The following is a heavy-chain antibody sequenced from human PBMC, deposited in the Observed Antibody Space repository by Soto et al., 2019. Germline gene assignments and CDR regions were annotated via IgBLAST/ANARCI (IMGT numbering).Heavy chain of an antibody. J-gene: IGHJ5*02. CDR2: IYYSGST. CDR1: GGSISSSSYY. Sequence: PSETLSLTFTVSGGSISSSSYYWGWIRQPPGKGLEWIGSIYYSGSTYYNPSLKSRVTISVDTSKNQFSLKLSSVTAADTAVYYCASHVGKFDPWGQGTLVTVSS. V-gene: IGHV4-39*01. CDR3: ASHVGKFDP. D-gene: IGHD3-10*01.